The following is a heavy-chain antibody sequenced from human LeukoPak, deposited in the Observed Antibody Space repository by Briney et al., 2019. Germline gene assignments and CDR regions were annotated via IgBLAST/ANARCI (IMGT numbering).Heavy chain of an antibody. CDR1: GFTISSYG. Sequence: PAESLSLSCAASGFTISSYGLHWVRHPPGQGLGWVAVISYDESNKYYANSVKGRFTISRDNSKNTLYLQMNSLRAEDTGVYYCGGAQWELPAFDIWGQGTMVTVSS. CDR3: GGAQWELPAFDI. D-gene: IGHD1-26*01. J-gene: IGHJ3*02. V-gene: IGHV3-30*03. CDR2: ISYDESNK.